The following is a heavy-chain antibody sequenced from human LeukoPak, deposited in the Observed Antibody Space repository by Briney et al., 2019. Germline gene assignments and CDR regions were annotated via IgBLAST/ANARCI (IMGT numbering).Heavy chain of an antibody. CDR1: GGSFSGYY. J-gene: IGHJ4*02. Sequence: SETLSLTCAVYGGSFSGYYWSWIRQPPGKGLEWIGEINHSGSTNYNPSLKSRVTISVDTSKNQFSLKLSSVTAADTAVYYCARHSPLMGAGDYWGQGTLVTVSS. CDR3: ARHSPLMGAGDY. CDR2: INHSGST. D-gene: IGHD1-26*01. V-gene: IGHV4-34*01.